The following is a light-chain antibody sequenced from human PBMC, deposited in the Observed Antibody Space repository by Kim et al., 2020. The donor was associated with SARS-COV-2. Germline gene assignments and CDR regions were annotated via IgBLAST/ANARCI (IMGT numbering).Light chain of an antibody. J-gene: IGKJ4*01. CDR2: AAS. Sequence: YVGDRVTITCRASQSISSSLNWFQQKPGKAPKLLIYAASSLQSGVPSRFSGSGSGTDFTLTISSLQPEDFATYYCQQSYSTPLTFGGGTKVDIK. CDR3: QQSYSTPLT. V-gene: IGKV1-39*01. CDR1: QSISSS.